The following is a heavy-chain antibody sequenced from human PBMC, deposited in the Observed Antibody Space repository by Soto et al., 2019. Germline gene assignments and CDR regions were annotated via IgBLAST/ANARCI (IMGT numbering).Heavy chain of an antibody. V-gene: IGHV1-46*01. J-gene: IGHJ4*02. CDR3: ARSLLQGDF. CDR2: IRPNGGST. D-gene: IGHD2-21*01. Sequence: QVQLVQSGAEVKKPGASVKVSCKASGYTFIHYYIHWVRQAPGQGLEWMAIIRPNGGSTNYAQKFRGRVTVTSDTSTTTVSMELNSLGSDDTAVYFCARSLLQGDFWGRGTLVTVSS. CDR1: GYTFIHYY.